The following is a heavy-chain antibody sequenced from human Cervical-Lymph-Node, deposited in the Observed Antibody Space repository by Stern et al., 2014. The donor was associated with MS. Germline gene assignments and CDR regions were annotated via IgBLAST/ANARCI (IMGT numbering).Heavy chain of an antibody. CDR1: GYTFTSYD. D-gene: IGHD5-12*01. J-gene: IGHJ4*02. CDR3: ARRVESGYDFDY. Sequence: QLVQSGAEVKKPGASVKVSCKASGYTFTSYDINWVRQGTGQGLEWMGWMNPYSGNAVYAQKFQGRVTMTRDTSTSTAYLELTSLRSDDTAVYYCARRVESGYDFDYWGQGTMVTVSS. CDR2: MNPYSGNA. V-gene: IGHV1-8*01.